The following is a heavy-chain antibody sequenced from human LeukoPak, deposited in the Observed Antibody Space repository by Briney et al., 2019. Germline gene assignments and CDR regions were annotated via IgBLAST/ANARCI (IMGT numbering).Heavy chain of an antibody. CDR3: ARAVAYYYDSSGYPDAFDI. D-gene: IGHD3-22*01. CDR1: GGSISSGGYS. J-gene: IGHJ3*02. Sequence: PSQTLSLTCAVSGGSISSGGYSWSWIRQPPGKGLEWIGYIYHSGSTYYNPSLKSRVTISVDTSKNQFSLKLSSVTAADTAVYYCARAVAYYYDSSGYPDAFDIWGQGTMVTVSS. V-gene: IGHV4-30-2*01. CDR2: IYHSGST.